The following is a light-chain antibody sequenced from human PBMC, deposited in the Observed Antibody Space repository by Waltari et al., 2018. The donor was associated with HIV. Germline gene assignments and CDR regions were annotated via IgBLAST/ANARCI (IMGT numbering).Light chain of an antibody. Sequence: EIVLTQSPGTLSLSPGERATLSCRASRSVSSSHLAWYQQKPGQAPRLLLYGASTRATGIPDRFSGSGSGTEFTLTISSLQSEDFAIYYCQQYNDWPQTFGQGTKVEFK. V-gene: IGKV3D-15*01. J-gene: IGKJ1*01. CDR1: RSVSSSH. CDR2: GAS. CDR3: QQYNDWPQT.